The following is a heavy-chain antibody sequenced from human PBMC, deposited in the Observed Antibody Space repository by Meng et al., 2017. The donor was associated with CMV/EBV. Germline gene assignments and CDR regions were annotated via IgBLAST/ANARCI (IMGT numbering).Heavy chain of an antibody. V-gene: IGHV3-9*01. Sequence: SLKISCAASGFTFDDYAMHWVRQAPGKGLEWVSGISWNSGSIGYADSVKGRITISRDNAKNSLYLQMNSLRAEDTALYYCAKTNYYDSSGYFDYWGQGTLVTVSS. CDR3: AKTNYYDSSGYFDY. CDR1: GFTFDDYA. J-gene: IGHJ4*02. D-gene: IGHD3-22*01. CDR2: ISWNSGSI.